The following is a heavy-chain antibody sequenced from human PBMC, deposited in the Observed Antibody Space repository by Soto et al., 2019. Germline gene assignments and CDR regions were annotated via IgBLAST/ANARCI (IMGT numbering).Heavy chain of an antibody. D-gene: IGHD6-19*01. CDR2: INVGNGNA. Sequence: ASVKVSCKTSGYTFISNAVHWVRQAPGKRLEWMGWINVGNGNAKYSQKFEGRVTISRDTSASTVYMELSSLTSEDTALYYCARSPKQWLALYYFDYSGQGTLVTVS. CDR1: GYTFISNA. CDR3: ARSPKQWLALYYFDY. J-gene: IGHJ4*02. V-gene: IGHV1-3*01.